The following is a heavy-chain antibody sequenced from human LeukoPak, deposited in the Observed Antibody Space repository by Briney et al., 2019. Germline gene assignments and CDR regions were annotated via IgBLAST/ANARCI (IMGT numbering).Heavy chain of an antibody. CDR1: GLTFGDYA. V-gene: IGHV3-49*04. Sequence: PGGSLRLSCTASGLTFGDYAMSWVRQAQGKGLEWVGFIRSKPYGGTTEYAASVKGRFTISRDDSESIAYLQMNSLKTEDTAVYYCSRGYCSSGSCYSYYYYMDVWGKGITVTVSS. CDR3: SRGYCSSGSCYSYYYYMDV. J-gene: IGHJ6*03. CDR2: IRSKPYGGTT. D-gene: IGHD2-15*01.